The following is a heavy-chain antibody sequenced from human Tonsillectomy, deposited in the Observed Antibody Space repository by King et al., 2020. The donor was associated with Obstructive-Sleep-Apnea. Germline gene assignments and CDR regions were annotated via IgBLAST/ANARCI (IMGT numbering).Heavy chain of an antibody. V-gene: IGHV3-30*02. CDR1: GFTFKNYG. Sequence: VQLVESGGGVVQPGGSLRLSCAAFGFTFKNYGMHWVRQAPGKGLEWVAFIQFDGNNKYFADSVKGRFTISRDNSKNTLYLQLNSLRAEDTAVYYCAKESGGYYGPGNYPPFDYWGQGTLVTVSS. D-gene: IGHD3-10*01. CDR2: IQFDGNNK. CDR3: AKESGGYYGPGNYPPFDY. J-gene: IGHJ4*02.